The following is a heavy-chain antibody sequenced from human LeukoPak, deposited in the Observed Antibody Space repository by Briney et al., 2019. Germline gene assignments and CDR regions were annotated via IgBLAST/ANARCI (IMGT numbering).Heavy chain of an antibody. V-gene: IGHV3-30*02. Sequence: PGGSLRLSCAASGFTFSSYGMHWVRQAPGKGLEWVAFIRYDGSNKYYADSVKGRFTISRDNAKNTLYLQMNSLRAEDTAIYYCARERVSGSYLDDYWGQGTPVTVSS. D-gene: IGHD1-26*01. J-gene: IGHJ4*02. CDR3: ARERVSGSYLDDY. CDR2: IRYDGSNK. CDR1: GFTFSSYG.